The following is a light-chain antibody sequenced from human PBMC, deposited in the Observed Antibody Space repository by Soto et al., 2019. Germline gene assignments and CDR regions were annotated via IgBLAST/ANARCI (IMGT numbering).Light chain of an antibody. CDR2: DAS. J-gene: IGKJ4*01. CDR1: QDIRNY. Sequence: DIQMTQSPSSLSASVVDRVPITCQASQDIRNYLNWYQQKPGKAPKLLIYDASNLETGVPSRFSGSGSGTDFTFTISSLQPEDIETYYCQQYDNLPLTFGGGTKVDIK. CDR3: QQYDNLPLT. V-gene: IGKV1-33*01.